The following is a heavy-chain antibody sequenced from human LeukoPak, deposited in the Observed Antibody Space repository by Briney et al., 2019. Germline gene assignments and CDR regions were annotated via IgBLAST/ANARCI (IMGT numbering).Heavy chain of an antibody. Sequence: GGSLRLSCAASGFTFSSYAMSWVRQAPGKGLEWVGRIRSKANSYATAYAASVKGRFTISRDDSKNTAYLQMNSLKTEDTAVYYCTSRGLGMVPDAFDIWGQGTMVTVSS. D-gene: IGHD7-27*01. CDR2: IRSKANSYAT. J-gene: IGHJ3*02. V-gene: IGHV3-73*01. CDR3: TSRGLGMVPDAFDI. CDR1: GFTFSSYA.